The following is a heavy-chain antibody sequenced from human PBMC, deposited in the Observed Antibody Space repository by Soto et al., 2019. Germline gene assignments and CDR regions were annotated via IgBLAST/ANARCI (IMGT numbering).Heavy chain of an antibody. J-gene: IGHJ3*02. D-gene: IGHD1-26*01. CDR1: GGSFSGYY. CDR3: ARDGRYEGAIDI. Sequence: SETLSLTCAVYGGSFSGYYWSWIRQPPGKGLEWIGEINHSGSTNYNPSLKSRVTISVDTSKNQFSLKLSSVTAEDTAVYYCARDGRYEGAIDIWGQGTMVTVSS. CDR2: INHSGST. V-gene: IGHV4-34*01.